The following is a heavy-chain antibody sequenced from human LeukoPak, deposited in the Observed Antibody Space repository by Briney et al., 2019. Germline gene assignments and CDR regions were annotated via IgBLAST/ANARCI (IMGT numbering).Heavy chain of an antibody. CDR2: TYYRPKWHN. Sequence: SQTLSLTCAISGDSDSSNSAACNWIRKSPSRCLESLERTYYRPKWHNDCAGSVKSRITINPDTSKTQFSLQLNSVTPEDTAVYYCARDGSGYYDWGQGTLVTVSS. D-gene: IGHD3-22*01. V-gene: IGHV6-1*01. J-gene: IGHJ4*02. CDR1: GDSDSSNSAA. CDR3: ARDGSGYYD.